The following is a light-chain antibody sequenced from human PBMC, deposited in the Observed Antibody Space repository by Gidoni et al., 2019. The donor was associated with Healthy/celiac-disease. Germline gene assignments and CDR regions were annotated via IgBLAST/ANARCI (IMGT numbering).Light chain of an antibody. CDR2: GAS. J-gene: IGKJ4*01. CDR3: QQYGSSPPLT. Sequence: ELVLTHSPGTLSLSPGERATLPCSASQSVSRSYLAWYQQKPGQAPRLLIYGASSRATGIPDRFSGSGSGTDFTLTISRLEPEDVAVYYCQQYGSSPPLTFGGGTKVEIK. CDR1: QSVSRSY. V-gene: IGKV3-20*01.